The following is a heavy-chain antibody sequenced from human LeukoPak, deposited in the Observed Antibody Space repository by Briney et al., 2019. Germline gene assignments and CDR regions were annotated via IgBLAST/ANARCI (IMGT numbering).Heavy chain of an antibody. D-gene: IGHD3-10*01. CDR2: IKSKTDGGTT. CDR3: TRDRSYGY. V-gene: IGHV3-15*01. Sequence: GGSLRLSCAASGFTLSNAWMSWVRQAPGKGLEWVGRIKSKTDGGTTDYAAPVKGRFAISRDDSNNTLYLQMNSLKAEDTALYYCTRDRSYGYWGQGTLVTVSS. CDR1: GFTLSNAW. J-gene: IGHJ4*02.